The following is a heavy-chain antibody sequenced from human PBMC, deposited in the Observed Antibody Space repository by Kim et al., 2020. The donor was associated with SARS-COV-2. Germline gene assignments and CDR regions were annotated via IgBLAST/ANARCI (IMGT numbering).Heavy chain of an antibody. Sequence: ASVKVSCKASGYTFTSYYMHWVRQAPGQGLEWMGIINPSGGSTSYAQKFQGRVTMTRDTSTSTVYMELSSLRSEDTAVYYCARDGRIAAAGMRYYGMDVWGQGTTVTVSS. J-gene: IGHJ6*02. CDR1: GYTFTSYY. CDR2: INPSGGST. V-gene: IGHV1-46*01. D-gene: IGHD6-13*01. CDR3: ARDGRIAAAGMRYYGMDV.